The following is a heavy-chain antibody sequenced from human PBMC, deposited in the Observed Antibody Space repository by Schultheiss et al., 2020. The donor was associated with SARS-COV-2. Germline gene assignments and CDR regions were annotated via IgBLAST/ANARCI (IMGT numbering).Heavy chain of an antibody. CDR3: ARDSDWNYGGGMDV. V-gene: IGHV1-69*06. CDR1: GGTFSSYA. J-gene: IGHJ6*02. Sequence: SVKVSCKASGGTFSSYAISWVRQAPGQGLEWMGGIIPIFGTANYAQKFQGRVTITADKSTSTAYMELSSLRSEDTAVYYCARDSDWNYGGGMDVWGQGTTVTVSS. CDR2: IIPIFGTA. D-gene: IGHD1-7*01.